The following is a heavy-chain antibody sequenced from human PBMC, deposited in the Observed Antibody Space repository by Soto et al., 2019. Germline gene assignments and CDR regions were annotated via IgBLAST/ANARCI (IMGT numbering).Heavy chain of an antibody. CDR3: ARDLGDVDTHMVSPPHYYYGMHV. J-gene: IGHJ6*02. D-gene: IGHD5-18*01. CDR1: GGTFSSYA. V-gene: IGHV1-69*13. Sequence: SVKVSCKASGGTFSSYAISWVRQAPGQGLEWMGGIIPIFGTANYAQKFQGRVTITADESTSTAYMELSSLRSEDTAVYYCARDLGDVDTHMVSPPHYYYGMHVWGQGTTVTVSS. CDR2: IIPIFGTA.